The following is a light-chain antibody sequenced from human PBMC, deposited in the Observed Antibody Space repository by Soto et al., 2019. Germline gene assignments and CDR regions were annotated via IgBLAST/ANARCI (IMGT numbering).Light chain of an antibody. CDR2: DAS. J-gene: IGKJ2*01. Sequence: DIQMTQSPSSLSASVGDRVTITCQASQDINNYLNWYQQKPGKAPKLLIYDASNLETGVPSRFSGSGSGTDFTFTISSLQPEDVATYFCQHYDSLPYTFGQGTKLEI. CDR1: QDINNY. CDR3: QHYDSLPYT. V-gene: IGKV1-33*01.